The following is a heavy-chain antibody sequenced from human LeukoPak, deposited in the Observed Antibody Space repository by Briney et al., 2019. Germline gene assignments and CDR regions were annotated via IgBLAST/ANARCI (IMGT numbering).Heavy chain of an antibody. J-gene: IGHJ5*02. D-gene: IGHD3-22*01. CDR3: AKDRPPRRYYYDSSGYADWFDP. CDR2: ISGSGGST. Sequence: GGSLRLSCAASGFTFSSYAMSWVRQAPGKGLEWVSAISGSGGSTYYADSVKGRFTISRDNSKNTLYLQMNSLRAEDTAVYYCAKDRPPRRYYYDSSGYADWFDPWGQGTLVTVSS. V-gene: IGHV3-23*01. CDR1: GFTFSSYA.